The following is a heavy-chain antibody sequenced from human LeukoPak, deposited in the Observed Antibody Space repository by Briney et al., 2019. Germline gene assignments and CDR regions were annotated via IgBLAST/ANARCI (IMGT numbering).Heavy chain of an antibody. D-gene: IGHD1-1*01. CDR3: ARDNHRGDGTFDY. J-gene: IGHJ4*02. Sequence: GESLRLSCEGSGFSFRSYTMNWVRQAPGKGLEWVAVISYDGSNKYYADSVKGRFTISRDNSKNTLYLQMNSLRAEDTAVYYCARDNHRGDGTFDYWGQGTLVTVSS. CDR1: GFSFRSYT. V-gene: IGHV3-30-3*01. CDR2: ISYDGSNK.